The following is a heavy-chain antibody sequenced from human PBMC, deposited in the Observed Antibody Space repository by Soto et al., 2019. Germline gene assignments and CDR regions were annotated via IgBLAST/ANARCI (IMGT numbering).Heavy chain of an antibody. CDR3: AITQREVIAAAVTDRYGMDV. CDR2: ISAYNGNT. V-gene: IGHV1-18*01. Sequence: QVQLVQSGAEVKKPGASVKVSCKASGYTFISYGISWVRQAPGQGLEWMGWISAYNGNTNYAQKSQGRVTMNTDTSTSTAYMELRSLRSDDTAVYYCAITQREVIAAAVTDRYGMDVWGQGTTVTVSS. J-gene: IGHJ6*02. D-gene: IGHD6-13*01. CDR1: GYTFISYG.